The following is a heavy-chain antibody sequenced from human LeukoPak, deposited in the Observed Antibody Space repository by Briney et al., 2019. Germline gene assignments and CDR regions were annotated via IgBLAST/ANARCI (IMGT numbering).Heavy chain of an antibody. CDR3: TRDPRVVDY. D-gene: IGHD6-6*01. V-gene: IGHV3-11*01. CDR2: ISNSGSTI. J-gene: IGHJ4*02. CDR1: GFTFSDNY. Sequence: GASMRLSCAASGFTFSDNYMTWIRRAPGKGLEWVSYISNSGSTIKYADAVKGRFTISRDNAKNSLYLQMNSLRAEDTAVYYCTRDPRVVDYWGQGTLVTVSS.